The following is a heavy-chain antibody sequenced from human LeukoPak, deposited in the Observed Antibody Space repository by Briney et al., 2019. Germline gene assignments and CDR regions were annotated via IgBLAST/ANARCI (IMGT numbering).Heavy chain of an antibody. CDR2: IRYDGSNK. D-gene: IGHD3-10*01. Sequence: GGSLRLSCAASGFTFSSYGMHWVRQAPGKGLEWVAFIRYDGSNKYFADSVKGRFTISRDSSKKMLYLQMNSLRVDDTAVYYCAKDGTRGIRFGKIPHYFDYWVQGTLVTVSS. CDR1: GFTFSSYG. V-gene: IGHV3-30*02. J-gene: IGHJ4*02. CDR3: AKDGTRGIRFGKIPHYFDY.